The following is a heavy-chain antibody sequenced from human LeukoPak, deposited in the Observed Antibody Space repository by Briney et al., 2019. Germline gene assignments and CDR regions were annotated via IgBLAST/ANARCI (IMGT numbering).Heavy chain of an antibody. Sequence: GASVKVSCTASGYTFTSYDINWVRQATGQGLEWMGWMNPNSGNTNYAQKFQGRVTMTRNTSISTAYMELSSLRSADTAVYYCARHSSSGFGYWGQGTLVTVSS. V-gene: IGHV1-8*01. D-gene: IGHD6-6*01. CDR2: MNPNSGNT. CDR3: ARHSSSGFGY. J-gene: IGHJ4*02. CDR1: GYTFTSYD.